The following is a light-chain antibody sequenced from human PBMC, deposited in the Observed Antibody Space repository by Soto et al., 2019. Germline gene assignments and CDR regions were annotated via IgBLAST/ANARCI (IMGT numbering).Light chain of an antibody. CDR1: QTISTY. CDR3: QQRYSTPPT. V-gene: IGKV1-39*01. CDR2: AAS. J-gene: IGKJ3*01. Sequence: EIQMTHSPASVAASVVDRVNITRLASQTISTYLNWYQKKPGKAPNLMIYAASSLHSGVPSRFSGSGSGTDFSLSISSLQPEEFATDVCQQRYSTPPTFGPGSKVDI.